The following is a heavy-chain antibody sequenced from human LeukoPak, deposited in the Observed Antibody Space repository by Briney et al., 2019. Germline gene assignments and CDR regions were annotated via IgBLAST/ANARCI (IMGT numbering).Heavy chain of an antibody. V-gene: IGHV4-59*08. CDR2: IRYSGRA. CDR1: GGSISTYY. J-gene: IGHJ4*02. CDR3: ARLVYDSRGYYFDY. Sequence: NPSQTLSLTCTVSGGSISTYYWSWIRQPPGKGLEWIGYIRYSGRATYNPSLRSRVTISIDTSKNQFSLKLSSVTAADTAVYHCARLVYDSRGYYFDYWGQGTLVTVSS. D-gene: IGHD3-22*01.